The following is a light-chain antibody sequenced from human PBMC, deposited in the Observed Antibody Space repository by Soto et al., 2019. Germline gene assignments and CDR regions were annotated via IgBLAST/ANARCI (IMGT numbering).Light chain of an antibody. CDR2: DVS. J-gene: IGLJ1*01. V-gene: IGLV2-11*01. CDR3: CSYAGSYTYV. CDR1: SSDVGGYKY. Sequence: QSALTQPRSVSGSPGQSVTISCTGTSSDVGGYKYVCWYQQHPGKAPKLMIYDVSKRPSGVPDRFSGSKSGNTASLTISGLQAEDEADYYCCSYAGSYTYVFGSGTKVTVL.